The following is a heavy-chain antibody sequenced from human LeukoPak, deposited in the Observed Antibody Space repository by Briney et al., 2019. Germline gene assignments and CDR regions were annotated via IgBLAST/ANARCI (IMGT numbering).Heavy chain of an antibody. D-gene: IGHD3-10*01. CDR3: ARGGIPTGPYYYFYYMDV. CDR2: TSYDGNNK. CDR1: GFTFSRNV. J-gene: IGHJ6*03. Sequence: PGGSLRLSCAASGFTFSRNVMHWVRQAPGKGLEWVALTSYDGNNKFYADSMKGRFTISRDNSRNTLYLQMNSLRGEDAAVYSCARGGIPTGPYYYFYYMDVWGKGTAVTVSS. V-gene: IGHV3-30*01.